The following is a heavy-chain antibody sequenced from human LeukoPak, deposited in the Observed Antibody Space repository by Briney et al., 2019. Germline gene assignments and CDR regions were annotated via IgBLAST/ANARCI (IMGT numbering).Heavy chain of an antibody. D-gene: IGHD1-1*01. CDR2: MYYSGNT. CDR1: GGSISVNRYY. V-gene: IGHV4-39*07. J-gene: IGHJ3*02. Sequence: SETLSLTCTVSGGSISVNRYYWGWIRQPPGKGPEWLGSMYYSGNTYYNPSLRSRVTISVDTSKNQFSLRLSSVTAADTAVYFCARQDRITNSIDAFDIWGQGTMLTVSS. CDR3: ARQDRITNSIDAFDI.